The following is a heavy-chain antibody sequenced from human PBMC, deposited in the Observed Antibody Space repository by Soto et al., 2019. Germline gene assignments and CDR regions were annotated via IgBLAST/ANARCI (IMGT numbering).Heavy chain of an antibody. J-gene: IGHJ4*02. D-gene: IGHD3-22*01. CDR1: GDTFTSYY. V-gene: IGHV1-46*01. CDR3: ARAHYYDSRGYRGPFDY. Sequence: ASVKVSCKASGDTFTSYYMHWLRQAPGQGLEWMGIINPSGGSTSYAQKFQGRVTMTRDTSTSTVYMELSSLRSEDTAVYYCARAHYYDSRGYRGPFDYWGQGTLVTVS. CDR2: INPSGGST.